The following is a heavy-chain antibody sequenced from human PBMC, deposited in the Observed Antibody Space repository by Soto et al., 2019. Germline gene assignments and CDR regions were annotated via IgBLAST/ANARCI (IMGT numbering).Heavy chain of an antibody. V-gene: IGHV3-21*01. CDR2: ITNRGTHT. J-gene: IGHJ5*01. CDR1: GFSFSSYT. Sequence: EVQLVESGGGLVKPGESLRLSCEASGFSFSSYTMNWVRQAPGKGLQWVSSITNRGTHTYSADSVKGRFTISGDNDKNSLYLQMNNLRAEDTAIYFCARAHEVAWFDSWGLGTLVTVTS. CDR3: ARAHEVAWFDS. D-gene: IGHD2-15*01.